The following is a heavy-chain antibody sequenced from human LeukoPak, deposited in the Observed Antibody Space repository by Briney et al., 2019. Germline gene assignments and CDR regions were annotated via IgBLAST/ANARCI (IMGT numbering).Heavy chain of an antibody. J-gene: IGHJ6*02. V-gene: IGHV4-59*01. Sequence: SETLSLTCTVSGGSISSYYWSWIRQPPGKGLEWIGYIYYSGSTNYNPSLKSRVTISVDTSKNQFSLKLSSVTAADTAVYYCARDPQGYGSGPRGYYYYGMDVRGQGTTVTVSS. D-gene: IGHD3-10*01. CDR1: GGSISSYY. CDR3: ARDPQGYGSGPRGYYYYGMDV. CDR2: IYYSGST.